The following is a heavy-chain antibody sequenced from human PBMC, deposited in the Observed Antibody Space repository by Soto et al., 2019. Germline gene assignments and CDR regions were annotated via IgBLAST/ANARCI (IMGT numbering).Heavy chain of an antibody. Sequence: PGGSLRLSCAASGFTFSSYGMHWVRQAPGKGLEWVAVISYDGSNKYYADSVKGRFTISRDNSKNTLYLQMNSLRAEDTAVYYCAKDQISLGDSSSWYPADYWGQGTLVTVSS. V-gene: IGHV3-30*18. J-gene: IGHJ4*02. CDR2: ISYDGSNK. CDR3: AKDQISLGDSSSWYPADY. D-gene: IGHD6-13*01. CDR1: GFTFSSYG.